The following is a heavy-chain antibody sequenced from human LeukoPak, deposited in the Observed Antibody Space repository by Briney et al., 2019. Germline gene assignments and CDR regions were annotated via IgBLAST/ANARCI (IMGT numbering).Heavy chain of an antibody. V-gene: IGHV3-21*01. CDR1: EFTFSTYS. CDR3: ARDPGAYSSSPIDY. Sequence: GGSLRLSCAASEFTFSTYSMNWVRQAPGKGLEWVSSISSSSTYIYYADSVKGRFTISRDNARNSLYLQMNSLRAEDTAVYYCARDPGAYSSSPIDYWGQGTLVTVSS. D-gene: IGHD6-6*01. J-gene: IGHJ4*02. CDR2: ISSSSTYI.